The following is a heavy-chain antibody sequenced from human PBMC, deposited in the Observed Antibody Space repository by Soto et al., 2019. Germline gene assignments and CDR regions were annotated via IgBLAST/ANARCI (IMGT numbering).Heavy chain of an antibody. J-gene: IGHJ4*02. CDR3: ARDSRTTVVTPDFDY. Sequence: QVQLVQSGAEVKKPGASVKVSCEASGYTFTSYGISWVRQAPGQGLEWMGWISAYNGNTNYAQKLQGRVTMTTDTSTSTAYMELRSLRSDDTAVYYCARDSRTTVVTPDFDYWGQGTLVTVSS. CDR1: GYTFTSYG. CDR2: ISAYNGNT. D-gene: IGHD4-17*01. V-gene: IGHV1-18*01.